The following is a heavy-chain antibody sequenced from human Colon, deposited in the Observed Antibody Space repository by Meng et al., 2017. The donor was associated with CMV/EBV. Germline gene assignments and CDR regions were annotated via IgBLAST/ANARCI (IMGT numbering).Heavy chain of an antibody. CDR1: GFTFGRYA. J-gene: IGHJ4*02. CDR3: VRATDSYYRSFYY. Sequence: GGSLRLSCAASGFTFGRYAMGWVRQAPGKGLEWVFGTSGSGIGKYYPDSVRGRFTISRDNSNNTLYLQMNSLSADDTAVYFCVRATDSYYRSFYYWGQGTLVTVSS. CDR2: TSGSGIGK. V-gene: IGHV3-23*01. D-gene: IGHD3-22*01.